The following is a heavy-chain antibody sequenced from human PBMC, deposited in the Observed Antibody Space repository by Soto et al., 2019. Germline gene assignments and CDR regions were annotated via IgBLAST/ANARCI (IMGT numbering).Heavy chain of an antibody. CDR2: ISYDGSNK. J-gene: IGHJ4*02. D-gene: IGHD5-18*01. CDR3: AKPIVDTAMVIGY. Sequence: TGGSLRLSCAASGVTFSSYGMHWVRQAPGKGLEWVAVISYDGSNKYYADSVKGRFTISRDNSKNTLYLQMNSLRAEDTAVYYCAKPIVDTAMVIGYWGQGTLVTVSS. CDR1: GVTFSSYG. V-gene: IGHV3-30*18.